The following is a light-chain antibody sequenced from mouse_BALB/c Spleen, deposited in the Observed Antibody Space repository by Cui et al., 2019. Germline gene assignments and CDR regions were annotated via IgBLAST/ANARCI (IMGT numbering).Light chain of an antibody. CDR1: SSLSY. V-gene: IGKV4-57*01. CDR2: STS. J-gene: IGKJ2*01. CDR3: QQRSSYSYT. Sequence: QIVLTQSPAITSAFPGEKVTITCSASSSLSYMHWFQQKPGTSPKLWIYSTSNLASGVPARFSGSGSGTSYSLTISRMEAEDAATYYCQQRSSYSYTFGGGTKLEIK.